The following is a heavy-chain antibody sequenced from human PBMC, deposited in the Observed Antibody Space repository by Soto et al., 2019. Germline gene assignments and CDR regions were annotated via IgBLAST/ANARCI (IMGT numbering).Heavy chain of an antibody. V-gene: IGHV3-30*18. CDR1: GFTFSSYG. Sequence: QVQLVESGGGVVQPGRSLRLSCAASGFTFSSYGMHWVRQAPGKGLEWVAVISYDGSNKYYADSVKGRFTISRDNSKNTLYLQMNSLRAEDKAVYYCAKEPSSGWYWAINWFDPWGQGTLVTVSS. CDR2: ISYDGSNK. D-gene: IGHD6-19*01. J-gene: IGHJ5*02. CDR3: AKEPSSGWYWAINWFDP.